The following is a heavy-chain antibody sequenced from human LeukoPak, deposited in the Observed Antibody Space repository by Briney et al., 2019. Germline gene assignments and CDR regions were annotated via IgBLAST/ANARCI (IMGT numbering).Heavy chain of an antibody. J-gene: IGHJ4*02. CDR3: ARAGGIAVTGTLEY. V-gene: IGHV4-59*01. Sequence: PSETLSLTCTVSGGSISTYYWSWIRQPPGKGLEWIGYIYGSGSTNYNPSLKSRVTISTDTSKNQFSLWLSSVTAADTAVYYCARAGGIAVTGTLEYWGQGTLVTVSS. D-gene: IGHD6-13*01. CDR2: IYGSGST. CDR1: GGSISTYY.